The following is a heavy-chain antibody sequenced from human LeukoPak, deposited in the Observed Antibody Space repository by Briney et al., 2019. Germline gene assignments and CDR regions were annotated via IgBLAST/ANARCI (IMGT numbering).Heavy chain of an antibody. CDR2: IYYSGST. J-gene: IGHJ1*01. CDR3: ARGSSSSWYAYFQH. CDR1: GGSISSSSYY. V-gene: IGHV4-39*01. D-gene: IGHD6-13*01. Sequence: SETLSLTCTVSGGSISSSSYYWGWIRQSPGKGLEWIGSIYYSGSTYYNPSLKSRGTISVDTSKNQFSLKLSSVTAADTAVYYCARGSSSSWYAYFQHWGQGTLVTVSS.